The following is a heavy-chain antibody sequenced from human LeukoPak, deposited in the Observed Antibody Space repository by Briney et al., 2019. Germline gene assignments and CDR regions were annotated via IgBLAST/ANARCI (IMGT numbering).Heavy chain of an antibody. D-gene: IGHD6-13*01. CDR2: INHSGST. CDR3: ARSSSSWDLDY. Sequence: SSETLSLTCDVSGGSITQTNYWTWVRQPPGKGLEWIGEINHSGSTNYNPSLKSRVTILIDTSKNQLSLKLSSVTAADRAVYYCARSSSSWDLDYWGQGTLVTVSS. CDR1: GGSITQTNY. V-gene: IGHV4-4*02. J-gene: IGHJ4*02.